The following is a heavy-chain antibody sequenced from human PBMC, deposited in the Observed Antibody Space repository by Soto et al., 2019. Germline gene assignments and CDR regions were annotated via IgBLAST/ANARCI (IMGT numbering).Heavy chain of an antibody. Sequence: SVKVSCKSSGGTFSSHSINWVRQAPGQGLEWMGGIIPIFGPANFAKKFQGRVTITADESTTTAYMELSSLTSEDTAVYYCATGSFTSTVWRSRYHYSAMDGWGQGTTVTVSS. D-gene: IGHD3-16*01. CDR1: GGTFSSHS. V-gene: IGHV1-69*13. J-gene: IGHJ6*01. CDR2: IIPIFGPA. CDR3: ATGSFTSTVWRSRYHYSAMDG.